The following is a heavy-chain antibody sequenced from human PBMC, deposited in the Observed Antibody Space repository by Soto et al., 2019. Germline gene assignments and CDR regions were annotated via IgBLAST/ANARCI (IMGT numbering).Heavy chain of an antibody. V-gene: IGHV4-59*01. Sequence: SETLSLTCTVSGDSISSNYWSWIRQPPGKGLEWIGYISYSGRTTYSPSLQSRVTISADTSKNHFSLKLTSVTAADTAVYYCARVVGGYVDCWGLGTLVTVSS. J-gene: IGHJ4*02. D-gene: IGHD3-22*01. CDR2: ISYSGRT. CDR3: ARVVGGYVDC. CDR1: GDSISSNY.